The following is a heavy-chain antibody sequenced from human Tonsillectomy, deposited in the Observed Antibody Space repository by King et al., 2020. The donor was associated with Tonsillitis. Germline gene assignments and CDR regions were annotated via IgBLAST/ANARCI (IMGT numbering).Heavy chain of an antibody. Sequence: VQLVESGAEVKKPGASVKVSCKASGYTFSHYGISWVRQAPGQGLEWMGWISAYNGNTNYAQKLQGRVTMTTDTSTSTAYLELRSLRSDDTAVYYCARDLLLAVAGIWTFDYWGQGPLVTVSS. CDR3: ARDLLLAVAGIWTFDY. CDR1: GYTFSHYG. D-gene: IGHD6-19*01. CDR2: ISAYNGNT. J-gene: IGHJ4*02. V-gene: IGHV1-18*04.